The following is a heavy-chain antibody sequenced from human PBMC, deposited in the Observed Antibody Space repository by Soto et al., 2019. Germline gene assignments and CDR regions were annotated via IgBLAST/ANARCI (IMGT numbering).Heavy chain of an antibody. Sequence: SETLSLTCTVSGGSISSGGYYWSWIRQHPGKGLEWIGYIYYSGSTNYNPSLKSRVTISVDTSKNQFSLKLSSVTAAVSAVYYCARGRAQAWNYGYWGQGTLVTVSS. CDR3: ARGRAQAWNYGY. J-gene: IGHJ4*02. V-gene: IGHV4-31*03. CDR1: GGSISSGGYY. D-gene: IGHD1-1*01. CDR2: IYYSGST.